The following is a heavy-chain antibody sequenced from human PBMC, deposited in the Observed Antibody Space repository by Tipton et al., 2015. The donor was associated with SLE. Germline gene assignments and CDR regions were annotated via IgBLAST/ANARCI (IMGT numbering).Heavy chain of an antibody. V-gene: IGHV4-4*07. J-gene: IGHJ3*02. Sequence: TLSLTCTVSGGSISGYYWSWIRQPAGKGLEWIGCVYSSGSTIYNPSIKSRITLSLDTSKNQFSLRVNSATAADTAVYYCARAVARVVYARVRAFDIWGQGTLVTVSS. CDR3: ARAVARVVYARVRAFDI. CDR2: VYSSGST. CDR1: GGSISGYY. D-gene: IGHD2-8*02.